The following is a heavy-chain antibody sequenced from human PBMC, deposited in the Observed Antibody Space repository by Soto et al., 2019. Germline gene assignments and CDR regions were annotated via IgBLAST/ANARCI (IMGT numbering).Heavy chain of an antibody. Sequence: GSLRLSCAASGFTFSNQAMNWVRQAPGKGLEWVSSVSGSGGFTYYADSVKGRFTISRDNSKNTLYLQMNSLRAEDTAIYYCAKVGEEDYYDSSGYFDYWGQGTLVTVSS. CDR1: GFTFSNQA. CDR3: AKVGEEDYYDSSGYFDY. V-gene: IGHV3-23*01. D-gene: IGHD3-22*01. CDR2: VSGSGGFT. J-gene: IGHJ4*02.